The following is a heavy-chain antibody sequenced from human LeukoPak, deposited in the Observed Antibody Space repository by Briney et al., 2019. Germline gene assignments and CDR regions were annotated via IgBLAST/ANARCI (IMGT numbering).Heavy chain of an antibody. CDR3: ARGAPLIVGATPKVY. Sequence: GGSLRLSCAASGFTFSSYSMNWVRQAPGKGLEWVSSISSSSSYIYYADSVKGRFTISRDNAKNSLYLQMNSLRAEDTAVYYCARGAPLIVGATPKVYWGQGTLVTVSS. CDR1: GFTFSSYS. CDR2: ISSSSSYI. J-gene: IGHJ4*02. V-gene: IGHV3-21*01. D-gene: IGHD1-26*01.